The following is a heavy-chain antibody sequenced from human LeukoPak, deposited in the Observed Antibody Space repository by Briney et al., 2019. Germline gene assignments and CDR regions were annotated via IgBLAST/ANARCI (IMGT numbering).Heavy chain of an antibody. CDR2: IYYSGST. V-gene: IGHV4-59*01. CDR1: GGSITNYY. CDR3: ARDPFGSNAFDI. J-gene: IGHJ3*02. D-gene: IGHD3-10*01. Sequence: SETLSLTCIVSGGSITNYYWSWIRQPLGKGLEWLGYIYYSGSTNYNPSLKSRVTISVDTSNNQFSLRLSSVTAADTAVYYCARDPFGSNAFDIWGQGTVVAVSS.